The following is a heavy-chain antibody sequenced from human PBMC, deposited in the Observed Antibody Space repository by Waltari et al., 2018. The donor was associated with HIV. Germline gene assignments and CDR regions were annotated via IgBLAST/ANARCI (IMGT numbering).Heavy chain of an antibody. CDR3: ARDDPKSYYYDSSESPAEYFQH. J-gene: IGHJ1*01. CDR2: IYYSGST. V-gene: IGHV4-39*07. CDR1: GGSISSSSYY. Sequence: QLQLQESGPGLVKPSETLSLTCTVSGGSISSSSYYWGWIRQPPGKGLEWIGSIYYSGSTYYNPSLKSRVTISVDTSKNQFSLKLSSVTAADTAVYYGARDDPKSYYYDSSESPAEYFQHWGQGTLVTVSS. D-gene: IGHD3-22*01.